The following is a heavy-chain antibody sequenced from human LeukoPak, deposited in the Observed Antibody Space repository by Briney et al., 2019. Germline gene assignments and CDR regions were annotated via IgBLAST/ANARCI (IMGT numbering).Heavy chain of an antibody. CDR3: ARSRSSSGYYSDS. J-gene: IGHJ5*01. D-gene: IGHD3-22*01. V-gene: IGHV4-59*10. CDR2: IYTSGST. Sequence: SETLSLTCAVYGGSFSGYYWSWIRQPAGKGLEWIGRIYTSGSTNYNPSLKSRVTISVDTSKNQFSLKLSSVTAADTAVYYCARSRSSSGYYSDSWGQGTLVTVSS. CDR1: GGSFSGYY.